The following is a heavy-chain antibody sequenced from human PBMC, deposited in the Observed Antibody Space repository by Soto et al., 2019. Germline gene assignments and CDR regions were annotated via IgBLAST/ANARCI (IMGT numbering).Heavy chain of an antibody. D-gene: IGHD6-19*01. CDR3: ARGVAYSSGWYL. CDR2: IWYDGSNK. J-gene: IGHJ4*02. Sequence: QVQLVESGGGVGQPGRSLRLSCAASGFTFSSYGMDWVRQAPGTGLEWVAVIWYDGSNKYYADSVKGRFTISRDNSKNTLYLQMNSLTAEDTAVYYCARGVAYSSGWYLWGQGTLVTVSS. V-gene: IGHV3-33*01. CDR1: GFTFSSYG.